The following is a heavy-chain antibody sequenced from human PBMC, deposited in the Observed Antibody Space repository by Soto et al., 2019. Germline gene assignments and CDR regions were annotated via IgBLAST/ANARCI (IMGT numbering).Heavy chain of an antibody. Sequence: QVQLQESGPGLVKPSETLSLTCTVSGGSISSYYWSWIRQPPGKGLEWIGYIYYSGSTNYNPSLKSRVTISVDTCKNQFSLKLSSVTAADTAVYSCARDRYYYGMDVWGQGTTVTVSS. CDR2: IYYSGST. J-gene: IGHJ6*02. CDR1: GGSISSYY. V-gene: IGHV4-59*01. CDR3: ARDRYYYGMDV.